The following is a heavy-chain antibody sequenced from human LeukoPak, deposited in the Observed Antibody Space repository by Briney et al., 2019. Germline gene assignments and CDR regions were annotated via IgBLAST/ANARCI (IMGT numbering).Heavy chain of an antibody. CDR3: ARQGSLGTSGYNY. J-gene: IGHJ4*02. D-gene: IGHD3-22*01. Sequence: SETLSLTCTVSGGSISSYYWSWIRQPPGKGLEWIGYIYYSGSTNYNPSLKSRVTISVDTSKNQFSLKLSSVTAADTAVYYCARQGSLGTSGYNYWGQGTLVTVSS. V-gene: IGHV4-59*08. CDR1: GGSISSYY. CDR2: IYYSGST.